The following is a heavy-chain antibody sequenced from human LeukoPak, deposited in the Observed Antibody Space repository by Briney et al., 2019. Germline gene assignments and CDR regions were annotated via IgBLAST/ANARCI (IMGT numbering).Heavy chain of an antibody. Sequence: SETLSLTCTVSGGSVSSSNYYWSWIRQPPGKGLEWVGFFSYNVHSDYNPSLKSRVTISVDTSKNQFSLRLSSVTAADMAIYYCARVSVAGTGPDYWGQGTLVTVSS. D-gene: IGHD6-13*01. J-gene: IGHJ4*02. CDR1: GGSVSSSNYY. CDR2: FSYNVHS. CDR3: ARVSVAGTGPDY. V-gene: IGHV4-61*01.